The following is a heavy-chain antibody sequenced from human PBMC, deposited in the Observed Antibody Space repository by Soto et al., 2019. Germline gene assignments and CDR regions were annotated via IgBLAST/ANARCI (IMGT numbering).Heavy chain of an antibody. D-gene: IGHD3-3*01. CDR2: IYYSGST. V-gene: IGHV4-30-4*01. J-gene: IGHJ4*02. Sequence: SETLSLTCTVSGGSISSGDYYWSWIRQPPGKGLEWIGYIYYSGSTYYNPSLKSRVTISVDTSKNQFSLKLSSVTAADTAVYYCAREGRFLEWLSGFDYWGQGTLVTVSS. CDR3: AREGRFLEWLSGFDY. CDR1: GGSISSGDYY.